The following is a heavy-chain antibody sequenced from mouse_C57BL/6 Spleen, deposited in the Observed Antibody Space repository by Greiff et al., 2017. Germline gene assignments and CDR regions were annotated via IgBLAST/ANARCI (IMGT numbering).Heavy chain of an antibody. D-gene: IGHD2-4*01. J-gene: IGHJ4*01. CDR2: IQPNSGST. CDR1: GYTFTSYW. V-gene: IGHV1-64*01. Sequence: VQLQQPGAELVKPGASVTLSCKASGYTFTSYWMHWVKQRPGQGLEWIGMIQPNSGSTNYNEKFKSKATLTVDKSSSTAYMQLSSLTSEDSAVYYCARTGLPHYYAMDYWGQGTSVTVSS. CDR3: ARTGLPHYYAMDY.